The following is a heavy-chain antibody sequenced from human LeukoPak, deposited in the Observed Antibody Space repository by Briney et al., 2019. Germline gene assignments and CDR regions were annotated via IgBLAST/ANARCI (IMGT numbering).Heavy chain of an antibody. CDR1: GYTLTELS. Sequence: VASVNVSCKVSGYTLTELSMHWVRQAPGKGLEWMGGFDPEDGETIYAQKFQGRVTITEDTSTDTAYMELSSLRYEASAVYYCATEAQPNAFDIWGQGTMVTFSS. D-gene: IGHD1-14*01. V-gene: IGHV1-24*01. CDR3: ATEAQPNAFDI. CDR2: FDPEDGET. J-gene: IGHJ3*02.